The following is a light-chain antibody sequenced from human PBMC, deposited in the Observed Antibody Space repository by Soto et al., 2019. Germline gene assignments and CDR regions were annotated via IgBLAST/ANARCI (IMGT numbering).Light chain of an antibody. CDR3: QQYGGSMYT. CDR2: GAS. V-gene: IGKV3-20*01. CDR1: QNFSTY. Sequence: EIVLTQSPGTLSLSPGERATLSCRTRQNFSTYFAWYQQKPGQAPRLLIYGASSRATGIPDRFSGSGSGTDFALAISRLEPEDCAVYFCQQYGGSMYTFGQGTKLEIK. J-gene: IGKJ2*01.